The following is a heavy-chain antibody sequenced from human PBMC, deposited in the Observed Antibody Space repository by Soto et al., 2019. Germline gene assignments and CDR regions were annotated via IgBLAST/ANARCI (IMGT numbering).Heavy chain of an antibody. Sequence: QVQLQESGPGLVKPSETLSLTCTVSGGSISSYYWSWIRQPPGKGLEWIGYIYYSGSTNYNPSLKSRVTISVDTSKNQFSLKLSSVTAADTAVYYCARAVRGSRDWFDPWGQGTLVTVSS. CDR2: IYYSGST. CDR1: GGSISSYY. D-gene: IGHD6-13*01. V-gene: IGHV4-59*01. CDR3: ARAVRGSRDWFDP. J-gene: IGHJ5*02.